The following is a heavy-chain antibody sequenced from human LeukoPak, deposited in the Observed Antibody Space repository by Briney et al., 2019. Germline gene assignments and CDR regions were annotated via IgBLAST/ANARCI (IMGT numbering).Heavy chain of an antibody. J-gene: IGHJ5*02. D-gene: IGHD3-3*01. V-gene: IGHV4-61*02. CDR3: ARDTIPSA. Sequence: SETLSLTCTVSGGSISSGSYYWSWIRQPAGKGLEWIGRIYTSGSTNYNPSLKSRVTISVDTSKNQFSLKLSSVTAADTAVYYCARDTIPSAWGQGTLVTVSS. CDR1: GGSISSGSYY. CDR2: IYTSGST.